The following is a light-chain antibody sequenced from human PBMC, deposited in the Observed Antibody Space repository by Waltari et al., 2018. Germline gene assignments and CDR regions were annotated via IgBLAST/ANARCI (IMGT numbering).Light chain of an antibody. CDR3: QQYNNWWT. CDR1: QSVRSN. CDR2: GAS. J-gene: IGKJ1*01. V-gene: IGKV3-15*01. Sequence: EIVMTQSPATLSVSTGERTTLSCTASQSVRSNLSWYQQKPGQAPRLLIYGASTRATGIPARFSGSGSGTEFTLTISSLQSEDFAVYYCQQYNNWWTFGQGTKVEIK.